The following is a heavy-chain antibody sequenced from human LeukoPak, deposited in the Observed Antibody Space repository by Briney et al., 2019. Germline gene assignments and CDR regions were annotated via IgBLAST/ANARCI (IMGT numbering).Heavy chain of an antibody. Sequence: PSQTLSLTCTVSGGSISSGGYYWSWIRQHPGKGLEWIGYIYYSGTTYHNPSLKSRITISLDTSKNQVSLKLSSVTAADTAVYYCARDITMLRGDAFDIWGQGTMVTVSS. V-gene: IGHV4-31*03. J-gene: IGHJ3*02. D-gene: IGHD3-10*01. CDR2: IYYSGTT. CDR1: GGSISSGGYY. CDR3: ARDITMLRGDAFDI.